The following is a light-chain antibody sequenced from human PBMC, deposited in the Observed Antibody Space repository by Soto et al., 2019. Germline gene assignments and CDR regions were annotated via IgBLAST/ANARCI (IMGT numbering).Light chain of an antibody. CDR1: QGISSF. CDR3: QKYSSVIT. CDR2: GAS. Sequence: DNQMTQSPSSLSASVGDRVTITCRASQGISSFVAWYQQKPGKVPRLLISGASTLQSGVPSRFSGSGSGTDFTLTITSLQPEDVATYYCQKYSSVITFGQGTRLEIK. J-gene: IGKJ5*01. V-gene: IGKV1-27*01.